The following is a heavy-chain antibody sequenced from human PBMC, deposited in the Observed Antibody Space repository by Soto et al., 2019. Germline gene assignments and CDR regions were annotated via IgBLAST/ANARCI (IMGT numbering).Heavy chain of an antibody. CDR2: ISGSGGST. J-gene: IGHJ4*02. V-gene: IGHV3-23*01. CDR3: ATALRSGIAAAGYFFDY. Sequence: EVQLLESGGGLVQPGGSLRLSCAASGFTFSSYVMSWVRQAPGKGLEWVSAISGSGGSTDYADSVKGRFTISRDNSKNTLYLKMNSLRAEDTAVYYCATALRSGIAAAGYFFDYWGQGTLVTVSS. D-gene: IGHD6-13*01. CDR1: GFTFSSYV.